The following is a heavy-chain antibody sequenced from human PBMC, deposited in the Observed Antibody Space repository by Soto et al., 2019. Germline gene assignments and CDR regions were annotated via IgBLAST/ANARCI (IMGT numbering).Heavy chain of an antibody. CDR3: ARVSLGDAAVTRGMYV. CDR1: GGSISSGTYS. D-gene: IGHD3-16*02. J-gene: IGHJ6*02. Sequence: QLQLQESGSGLVKPSQTLSLTCAVSGGSISSGTYSWSWLRQPPGKGLEWIGYIYHSGSTYYNPALKGRVAISVARSKNQSSLKRSCVTAAETAVYYCARVSLGDAAVTRGMYVWGQGTTVTVSS. V-gene: IGHV4-30-2*01. CDR2: IYHSGST.